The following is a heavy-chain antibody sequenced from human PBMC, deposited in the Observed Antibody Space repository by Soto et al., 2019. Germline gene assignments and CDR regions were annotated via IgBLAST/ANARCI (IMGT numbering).Heavy chain of an antibody. J-gene: IGHJ4*02. D-gene: IGHD6-6*01. CDR3: AREYRSSYYFDY. CDR2: IYYSGST. CDR1: GGSVSSGSYC. V-gene: IGHV4-61*01. Sequence: SETLSLTCTVSGGSVSSGSYCWSWIRQPPGKGLEWIGYIYYSGSTNYNPSLKSRVTISVDTSKNQFSLKLSSVTAADTAVYYCAREYRSSYYFDYWGQGTLVTVSS.